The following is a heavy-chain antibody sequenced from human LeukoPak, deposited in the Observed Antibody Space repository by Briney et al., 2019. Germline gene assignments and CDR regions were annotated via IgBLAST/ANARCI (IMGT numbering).Heavy chain of an antibody. D-gene: IGHD6-19*01. J-gene: IGHJ4*02. Sequence: SETLSLTCTVSGGSINSYYWSWIRQPPGKGLEWIGYIYYSGTTNYNPSLKSRVTISVDTSKNQFSLRLSSVTAADTAVYFCARRFNSVWYFDYWGQGTLVTVSS. V-gene: IGHV4-59*08. CDR2: IYYSGTT. CDR3: ARRFNSVWYFDY. CDR1: GGSINSYY.